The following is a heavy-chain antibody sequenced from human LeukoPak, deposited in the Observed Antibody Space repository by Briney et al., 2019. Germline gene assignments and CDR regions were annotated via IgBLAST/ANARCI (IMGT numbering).Heavy chain of an antibody. D-gene: IGHD3-22*01. CDR1: GCTFTNYA. CDR3: ASQDASIYSESSTSPTYSD. Sequence: SVKVSCKASGCTFTNYAFNWVRQAPGQGLEWMGRISPIFDSAHYAQRFQGRITITTDESSTTAYMTLSSLTSDDTAVYYCASQDASIYSESSTSPTYSDWGQGTLVTVSS. V-gene: IGHV1-69*05. CDR2: ISPIFDSA. J-gene: IGHJ4*02.